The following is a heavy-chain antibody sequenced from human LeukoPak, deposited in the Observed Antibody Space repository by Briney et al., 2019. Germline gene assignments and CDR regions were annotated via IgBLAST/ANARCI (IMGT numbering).Heavy chain of an antibody. CDR3: ARKDGYFDL. CDR2: ISGSGGST. V-gene: IGHV3-23*01. Sequence: GGSLRLSCAASGFTFSSYAMSWVRQAPGKGLEWVSAISGSGGSTYYADSVKGRFTIPRDNSKSTLYLEMNSLRAEDTAVYFCARKDGYFDLWGRGTLVTVSS. CDR1: GFTFSSYA. J-gene: IGHJ2*01.